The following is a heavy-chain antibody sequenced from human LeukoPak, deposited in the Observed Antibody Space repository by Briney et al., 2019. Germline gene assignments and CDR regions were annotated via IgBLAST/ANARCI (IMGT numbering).Heavy chain of an antibody. V-gene: IGHV5-51*01. D-gene: IGHD3-22*01. CDR3: ASHYESSGYLGFDQ. CDR1: GYSFTKYW. Sequence: GESLKISCKGSGYSFTKYWIGWVRQMPGKGLEWMAIIYPHDSTTKYGPSFQGQVIISADRSITTAYLQWISLKASDTAMYFCASHYESSGYLGFDQWGQGTLVTVSS. J-gene: IGHJ4*02. CDR2: IYPHDSTT.